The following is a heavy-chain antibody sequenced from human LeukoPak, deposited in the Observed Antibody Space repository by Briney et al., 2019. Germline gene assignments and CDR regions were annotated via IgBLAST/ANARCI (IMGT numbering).Heavy chain of an antibody. CDR2: IYYSGST. J-gene: IGHJ3*02. V-gene: IGHV4-59*01. CDR1: GGSISSYY. Sequence: SETLSLTCTVSGGSISSYYWSWIRQPPGKGLEWIGYIYYSGSTNYNPSLKSRVTISVDTSKNQFSLKLSSVTAADTAVYYCARDSKYYDILTGYYNDAFDIWGQGTMVTVSS. D-gene: IGHD3-9*01. CDR3: ARDSKYYDILTGYYNDAFDI.